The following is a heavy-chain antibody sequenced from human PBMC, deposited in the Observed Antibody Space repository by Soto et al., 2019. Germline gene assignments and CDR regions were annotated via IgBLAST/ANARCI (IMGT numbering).Heavy chain of an antibody. J-gene: IGHJ2*01. CDR3: AREDSIIISSGSDV. D-gene: IGHD3-22*01. CDR2: ISKSDYT. Sequence: PGGSLRLSCTVSGFAFNNYGLNWVRQAPGKGLEWVSSISKSDYTYYSDSVKGRFTISRDNAKNSVYLQMNTLRVEDTAVYYCAREDSIIISSGSDVRGHVTLFTVS. CDR1: GFAFNNYG. V-gene: IGHV3-21*01.